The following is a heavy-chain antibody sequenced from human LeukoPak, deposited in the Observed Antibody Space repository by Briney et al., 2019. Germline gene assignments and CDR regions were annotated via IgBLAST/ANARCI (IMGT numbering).Heavy chain of an antibody. CDR3: ARDRYYDSSGYRVFDP. Sequence: PGGSLRLSCAASGFTFSSYNMNWVRQAPGKGLEWVAVISYDGSNKYYADSVKGRFTISRDNSKNTLYLQMNSLRAEDTAVYYCARDRYYDSSGYRVFDPWGQGTLVTVSS. D-gene: IGHD3-22*01. V-gene: IGHV3-30-3*01. CDR1: GFTFSSYN. CDR2: ISYDGSNK. J-gene: IGHJ5*02.